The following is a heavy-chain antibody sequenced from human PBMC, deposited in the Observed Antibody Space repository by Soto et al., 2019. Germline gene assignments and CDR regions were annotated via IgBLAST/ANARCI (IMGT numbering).Heavy chain of an antibody. CDR3: ARGTPSPLIVRSSRGPWFDP. CDR1: GGSISSYY. J-gene: IGHJ5*02. Sequence: SETLSLTCTVSGGSISSYYWSWIRQPPGKGLEWIGYMYYGGRTNYNPSLKSRVTISVDTSKMQVSLKLSSVTAADTAVYFCARGTPSPLIVRSSRGPWFDPWGQGTVVTVS. V-gene: IGHV4-59*08. D-gene: IGHD2-15*01. CDR2: MYYGGRT.